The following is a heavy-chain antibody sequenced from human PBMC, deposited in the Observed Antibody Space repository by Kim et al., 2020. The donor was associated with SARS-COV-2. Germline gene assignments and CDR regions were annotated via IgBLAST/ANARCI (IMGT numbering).Heavy chain of an antibody. J-gene: IGHJ4*02. CDR2: ISSSSSYI. D-gene: IGHD2-15*01. CDR3: ASVEGYCSGGSCYPLDY. Sequence: GGSLRLSCAASGFTFSSYSMNWVRQAPGKGLEWVSSISSSSSYIYYADSVKGRFTISRDNAKNSLYLQMNSLRAEDTAVYYCASVEGYCSGGSCYPLDYWGQGTLVTVSS. V-gene: IGHV3-21*01. CDR1: GFTFSSYS.